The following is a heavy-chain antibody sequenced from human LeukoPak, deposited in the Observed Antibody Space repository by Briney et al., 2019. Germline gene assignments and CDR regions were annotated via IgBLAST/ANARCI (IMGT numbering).Heavy chain of an antibody. CDR2: IHMYYSGTT. CDR1: GGSISSGGYF. V-gene: IGHV4-30-4*08. CDR3: ARDRDPHYDPYMDV. D-gene: IGHD3-3*01. Sequence: SETLSLTCSVSGGSISSGGYFWTWIRQPPGKGLEWIGYIHMYYSGTTYYNPSLKSRVTISVDTSKNQFSLKLSSVTAADTAVYYCARDRDPHYDPYMDVWGKGTTVTVSS. J-gene: IGHJ6*03.